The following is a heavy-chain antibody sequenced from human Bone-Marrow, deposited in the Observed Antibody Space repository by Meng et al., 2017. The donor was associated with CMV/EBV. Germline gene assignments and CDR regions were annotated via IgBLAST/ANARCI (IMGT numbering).Heavy chain of an antibody. Sequence: GESLKISCAASGFTFSNYGMHWVRQAPGKGLEWVAVIRYDGSNKYYADSVKGRFTISRDNSKNTLYLQMNSLRAEDTAVDYCARGRRWIQLWTSYDAFDIWGQGTMVTVSS. V-gene: IGHV3-30*02. CDR1: GFTFSNYG. J-gene: IGHJ3*02. D-gene: IGHD5-18*01. CDR2: IRYDGSNK. CDR3: ARGRRWIQLWTSYDAFDI.